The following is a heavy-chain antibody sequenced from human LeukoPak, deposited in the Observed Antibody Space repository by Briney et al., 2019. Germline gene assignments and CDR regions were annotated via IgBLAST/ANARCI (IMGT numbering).Heavy chain of an antibody. D-gene: IGHD3-3*01. CDR1: GGSISSGGYY. Sequence: SETLSLTCTVSGGSISSGGYYWSWIRQHPGKGLEWIGYIYYSGSTYYNPSLKSRVTISVDTSKNQFSLKLSSVTAADTAVYYCARSTYYDFWSGSRAGVTFDYWGQGTLVTVSS. V-gene: IGHV4-31*03. CDR2: IYYSGST. CDR3: ARSTYYDFWSGSRAGVTFDY. J-gene: IGHJ4*02.